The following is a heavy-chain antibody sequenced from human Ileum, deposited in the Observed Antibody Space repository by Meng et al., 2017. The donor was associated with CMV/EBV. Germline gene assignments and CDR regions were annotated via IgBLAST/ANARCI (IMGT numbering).Heavy chain of an antibody. CDR3: VRQVVAASFDY. D-gene: IGHD2-15*01. V-gene: IGHV4-30-4*08. CDR2: IYYSGSP. CDR1: GGSITSGNYY. J-gene: IGHJ4*02. Sequence: LEESGPGTVTSSATLSPTCTVSGGSITSGNYYLSWIRQPPGRGLEWIGYIYYSGSPYYKPSLKSRVTISLDTSKNQFSLNLRSVTATDSAVYYCVRQVVAASFDYWGQGALVTVSS.